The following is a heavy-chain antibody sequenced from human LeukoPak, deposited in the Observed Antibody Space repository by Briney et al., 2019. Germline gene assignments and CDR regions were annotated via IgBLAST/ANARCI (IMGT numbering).Heavy chain of an antibody. CDR2: IVVGSGST. J-gene: IGHJ6*02. CDR1: GFTFTSSA. V-gene: IGHV1-58*01. D-gene: IGHD6-6*01. Sequence: TSVKVSCKASGFTFTSSAVQWVRQARGQRLEWIGWIVVGSGSTNYAQKFQERVTITRDMSTSTVYMELSSLRSEDTAVYYCAADPEYSSSPPFYYYGMDVWGQGTTVTVSS. CDR3: AADPEYSSSPPFYYYGMDV.